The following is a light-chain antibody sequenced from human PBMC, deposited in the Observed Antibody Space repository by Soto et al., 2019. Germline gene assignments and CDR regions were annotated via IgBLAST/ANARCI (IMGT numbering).Light chain of an antibody. V-gene: IGLV2-14*01. CDR1: FSDVGGYDY. CDR3: SSHTSGSTRV. Sequence: QSVLTQPASVSGSPGQSIAISCTGTFSDVGGYDYVSWYQQHPDKAPKLMIYEVTKRPSGVSNRFSGSKSGNTASLTISGLQPEDEAGYYCSSHTSGSTRVFGSRTKVTVL. CDR2: EVT. J-gene: IGLJ1*01.